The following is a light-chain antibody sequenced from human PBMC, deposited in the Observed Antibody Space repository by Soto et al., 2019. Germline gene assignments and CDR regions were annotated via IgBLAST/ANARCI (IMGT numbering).Light chain of an antibody. CDR1: GSNIGSTT. V-gene: IGLV1-44*01. CDR3: EAWDDSLNGWV. CDR2: SNN. Sequence: QAVLTQPPSASGTPGQRVTISCSGSGSNIGSTTVNWYQQLPGTAPKLLIYSNNQRPSGVPDRFSGYKSGTSASLAISGLQSEDEADYYCEAWDDSLNGWVFGGGTKLPVL. J-gene: IGLJ3*02.